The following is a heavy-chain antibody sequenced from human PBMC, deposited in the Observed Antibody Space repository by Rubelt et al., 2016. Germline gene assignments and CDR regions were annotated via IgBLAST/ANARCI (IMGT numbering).Heavy chain of an antibody. CDR3: ARGFDKAYSTSWSS. CDR2: IGSSSSYI. Sequence: EVQLVESGGGLVKPGGSLRLSCAVSGFTFSSYSMNWVRQAPGKGLEWVSSIGSSSSYIYYAASLKGRFTISRDNATNTPYLQMSSLRAEDTAVYYCARGFDKAYSTSWSSWGQGTLVTVSS. CDR1: GFTFSSYS. D-gene: IGHD6-13*01. J-gene: IGHJ4*02. V-gene: IGHV3-21*01.